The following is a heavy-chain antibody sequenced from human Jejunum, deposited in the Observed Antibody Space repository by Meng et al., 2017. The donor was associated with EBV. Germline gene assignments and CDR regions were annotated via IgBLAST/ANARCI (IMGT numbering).Heavy chain of an antibody. J-gene: IGHJ2*01. V-gene: IGHV3-21*01. Sequence: EVQLVESGGXLGKPGGSLRLSCAASGFTFRSYSMNWVRQAPGKGLEWVSSISSSSSYIYYADSVKGRFTISRDNAKNSLYLQMNSLRAEDTAVYYCARDRVVVTSWYFDLWGRGTLGTVSS. D-gene: IGHD2-15*01. CDR1: GFTFRSYS. CDR2: ISSSSSYI. CDR3: ARDRVVVTSWYFDL.